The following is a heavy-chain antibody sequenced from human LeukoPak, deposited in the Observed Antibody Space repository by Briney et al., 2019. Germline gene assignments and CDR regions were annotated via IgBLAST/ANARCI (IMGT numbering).Heavy chain of an antibody. CDR2: IDPSDSYT. CDR3: ARQDAWGARAFDI. D-gene: IGHD1-26*01. J-gene: IGHJ3*02. CDR1: GYSFTSYW. Sequence: GESLKISCKGSGYSFTSYWISWVRRMPGKGLEWMGRIDPSDSYTNYSPSFQGHVTISVDKSISTAYLQWSSLKASDTAMYYCARQDAWGARAFDIWGQGTMVTVSS. V-gene: IGHV5-10-1*01.